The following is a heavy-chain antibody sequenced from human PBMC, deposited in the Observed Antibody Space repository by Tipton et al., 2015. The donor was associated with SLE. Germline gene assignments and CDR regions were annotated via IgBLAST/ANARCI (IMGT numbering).Heavy chain of an antibody. CDR3: VRGGAFWSGPTSYYYFFYYMDV. D-gene: IGHD3-3*01. J-gene: IGHJ6*03. CDR2: IYRSGSA. CDR1: GNSTTSGYY. V-gene: IGHV4-38-2*02. Sequence: TLSLTCTVSGNSTTSGYYWGWIRQPPGKGLEWIGNIYRSGSAYYNPSLKSRVTISLDTSKNHFSLNLTSVTAADTAVYYCVRGGAFWSGPTSYYYFFYYMDVWGKGTTVTVSS.